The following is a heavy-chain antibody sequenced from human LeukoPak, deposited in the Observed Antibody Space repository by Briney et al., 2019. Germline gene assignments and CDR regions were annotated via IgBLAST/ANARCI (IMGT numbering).Heavy chain of an antibody. Sequence: HPGGSLRLSCAASGFTFSSYAMHWVRQAPGKGLEWVAVISYDGSNKYYADSVKGRFTISRDNSKNTLYLQMNSLRAEDTAVYYCAKRIGYSGYYFDYWGQGTLVTVSS. CDR1: GFTFSSYA. V-gene: IGHV3-30-3*02. CDR3: AKRIGYSGYYFDY. CDR2: ISYDGSNK. D-gene: IGHD5-12*01. J-gene: IGHJ4*02.